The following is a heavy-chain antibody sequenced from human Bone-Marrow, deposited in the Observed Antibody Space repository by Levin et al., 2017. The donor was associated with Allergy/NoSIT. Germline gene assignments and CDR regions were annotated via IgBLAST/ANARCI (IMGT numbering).Heavy chain of an antibody. CDR1: GFPFSNYW. V-gene: IGHV3-74*01. Sequence: GESLKISCATSGFPFSNYWMHWVRQAPGKGLVWVSRINSDETSTTYADSVKGRFTISRDNANNTLYLQMKSLRAEDTAVYYCARETKDSSGSLRAFDIWGQGTMVTVSS. CDR2: INSDETST. J-gene: IGHJ3*02. D-gene: IGHD3-22*01. CDR3: ARETKDSSGSLRAFDI.